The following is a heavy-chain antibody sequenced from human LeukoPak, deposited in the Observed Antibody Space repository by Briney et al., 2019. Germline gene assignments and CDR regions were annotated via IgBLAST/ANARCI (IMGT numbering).Heavy chain of an antibody. J-gene: IGHJ6*02. V-gene: IGHV4-4*02. Sequence: SETLSLTCAVSGGSISSSNWWSWVRQPPGKGLEWIGEIYHSGSTNYNPSLKSRVTISVDKSKNQFSLKLSSVTAADTAVYYCARDSEYQQYYYYGMDVWGQGTTVTVSS. D-gene: IGHD2-2*01. CDR3: ARDSEYQQYYYYGMDV. CDR1: GGSISSSNW. CDR2: IYHSGST.